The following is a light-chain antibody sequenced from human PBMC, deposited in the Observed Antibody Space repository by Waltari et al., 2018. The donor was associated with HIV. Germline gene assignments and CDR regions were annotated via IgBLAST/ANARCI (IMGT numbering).Light chain of an antibody. CDR3: IQARSFPRT. CDR1: QSLVHENGATD. J-gene: IGKJ1*01. V-gene: IGKV2-24*01. CDR2: RAS. Sequence: DIVLTQTPLSATFIVGQSASISCKASQSLVHENGATDLSLFYQRPGAPPRLLISRASLRLPGVPHRFRGGRAGTQFTLKISSVEADDVGMYYGIQARSFPRTFGQGTKV.